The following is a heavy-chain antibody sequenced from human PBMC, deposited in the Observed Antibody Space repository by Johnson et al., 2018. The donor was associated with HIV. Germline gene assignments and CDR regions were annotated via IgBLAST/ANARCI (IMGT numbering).Heavy chain of an antibody. CDR3: AREYYGSGSDAFDI. J-gene: IGHJ3*02. CDR2: IYSGGST. V-gene: IGHV3-66*01. CDR1: GVTVSNNY. D-gene: IGHD3-10*01. Sequence: VQLVESGGGLVQPGGSLRLSCAASGVTVSNNYMIWVRQAPGKGLEWVSVIYSGGSTYQADSVKGRFTISRDNAKNSLYLQMNSLRAEDTAVYYCAREYYGSGSDAFDIWGQGTMVTVSS.